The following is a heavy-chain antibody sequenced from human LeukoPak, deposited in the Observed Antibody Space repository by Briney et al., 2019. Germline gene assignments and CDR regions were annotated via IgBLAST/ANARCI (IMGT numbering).Heavy chain of an antibody. D-gene: IGHD3-3*01. J-gene: IGHJ4*02. CDR2: IYTSGST. CDR3: ARGGEWFHVLDY. CDR1: GGSISSYY. V-gene: IGHV4-4*07. Sequence: PSETLSLTCTVSGGSISSYYWSWIRQPAGKGLEWIGRIYTSGSTNYNPSLKSRVTISVDKSKNQFSLKLSSVTAADTAVYYCARGGEWFHVLDYWGQGTLVTVSS.